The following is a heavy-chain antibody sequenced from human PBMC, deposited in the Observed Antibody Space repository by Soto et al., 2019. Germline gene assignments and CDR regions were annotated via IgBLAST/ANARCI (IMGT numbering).Heavy chain of an antibody. CDR2: ISSSGSTI. CDR1: GFTFSDYY. Sequence: GGSLRLSCAASGFTFSDYYMSWIRQAPGKGLEWVSYISSSGSTIYYADSVKGRFTISRDNAKNSLYLQMNSLRAEDTAVYYRARDLPSYYYGSGSYYKPHGMDVWGQGTTVTVSS. CDR3: ARDLPSYYYGSGSYYKPHGMDV. J-gene: IGHJ6*02. V-gene: IGHV3-11*01. D-gene: IGHD3-10*01.